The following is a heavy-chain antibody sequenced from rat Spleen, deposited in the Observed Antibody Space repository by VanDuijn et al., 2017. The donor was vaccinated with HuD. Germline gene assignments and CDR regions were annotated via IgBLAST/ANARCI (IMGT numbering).Heavy chain of an antibody. J-gene: IGHJ3*01. CDR2: ISYEGSST. Sequence: EVQLVESGGGLVQPGRSLKLSCAASGFTFSDYYMAWVRQAPKKGLEWVASISYEGSSTYYGDSVKGRFTISRDNAKSTLYLQMNSLRSEDTATYYCARQAEGGFAYWGQGTLVTVSS. V-gene: IGHV5-22*01. CDR1: GFTFSDYY. CDR3: ARQAEGGFAY.